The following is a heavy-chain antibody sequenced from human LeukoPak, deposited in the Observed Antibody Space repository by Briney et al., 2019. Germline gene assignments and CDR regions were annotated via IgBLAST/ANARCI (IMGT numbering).Heavy chain of an antibody. Sequence: GASVKVSCKASGYTFTGYYMHWVRQAPGQGLEWMGWINPNSGGTNYAQKFQGRVTMTRDTSISTAYMELSRLRSDDTAVYYCARDLGGSGSYYNVHYYYYGMDVWAKGPRSPSP. CDR1: GYTFTGYY. CDR2: INPNSGGT. J-gene: IGHJ6*02. D-gene: IGHD3-10*01. V-gene: IGHV1-2*02. CDR3: ARDLGGSGSYYNVHYYYYGMDV.